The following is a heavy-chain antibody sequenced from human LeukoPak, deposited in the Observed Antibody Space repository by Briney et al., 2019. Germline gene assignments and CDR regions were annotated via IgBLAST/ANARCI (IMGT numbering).Heavy chain of an antibody. D-gene: IGHD3-3*01. Sequence: PSQTLSLTCTVSGGSISSGGYYWSWIRQHPGKGLEWIGYIYYSGSTYYNPSLKSRVTISVDTSKNQFSLKLSSVTAADTAVYYCARVSAGPILRFLEWLDPYYYYGMDVWGQGTTVTVSS. CDR1: GGSISSGGYY. CDR3: ARVSAGPILRFLEWLDPYYYYGMDV. V-gene: IGHV4-31*03. CDR2: IYYSGST. J-gene: IGHJ6*02.